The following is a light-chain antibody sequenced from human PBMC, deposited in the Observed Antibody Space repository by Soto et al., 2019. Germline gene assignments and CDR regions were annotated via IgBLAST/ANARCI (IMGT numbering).Light chain of an antibody. CDR1: QDISNY. CDR2: DAS. J-gene: IGKJ3*01. Sequence: DIQMTQSPSSLSASVGDRVTITCQASQDISNYLNWYQQKPGKAPKILMSDASILETGVPSRFSGSGSGTDFTFTISGLQPEDIATYYCQQYDTLPPTFGPGTKVDLK. V-gene: IGKV1-33*01. CDR3: QQYDTLPPT.